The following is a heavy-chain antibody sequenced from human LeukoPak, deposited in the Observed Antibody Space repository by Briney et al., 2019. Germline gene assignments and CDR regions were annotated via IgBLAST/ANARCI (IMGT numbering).Heavy chain of an antibody. J-gene: IGHJ3*02. Sequence: MAGGSLRLSCAASGFTFSDYYMSWIRQAPGKGLEWVSYISSSGSTIYYADSVKGRFTISRDNAKNSLYLQMNSLRAEDTAVYYCAGREGPNAFDIWGQGTMVTVSS. CDR2: ISSSGSTI. CDR1: GFTFSDYY. CDR3: AGREGPNAFDI. V-gene: IGHV3-11*01. D-gene: IGHD1-26*01.